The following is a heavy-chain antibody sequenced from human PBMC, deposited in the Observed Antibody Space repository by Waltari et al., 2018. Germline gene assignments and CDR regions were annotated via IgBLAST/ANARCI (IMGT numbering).Heavy chain of an antibody. D-gene: IGHD7-27*01. V-gene: IGHV1-2*02. CDR3: AREPGNNWGTPLNYWYFDL. CDR2: INPNSGGT. CDR1: GYTFTSYA. J-gene: IGHJ2*01. Sequence: QVQLVQSGAEVKKPGASVKVSCKASGYTFTSYAMHWVRQAPGQRLEWMGWINPNSGGTNYAQKFQGRVTMTRDTSISTAYMELSRLRSDDTAVYYCAREPGNNWGTPLNYWYFDLWGRGTLVTVSS.